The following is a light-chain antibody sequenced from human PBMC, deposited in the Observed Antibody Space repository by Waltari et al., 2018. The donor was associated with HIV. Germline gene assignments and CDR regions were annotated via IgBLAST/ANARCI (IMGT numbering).Light chain of an antibody. Sequence: IVMTQSPDSLAVSLGERAPINCKSSQTLLYSSNNKNYLTWYQQKPGQPPKVVIYWASTRESGVPDRFSGSGSGTDFTLTINSLQAEDVAVYYCQQYYSLPYTFGRGTKLEIK. CDR2: WAS. J-gene: IGKJ2*01. CDR3: QQYYSLPYT. V-gene: IGKV4-1*01. CDR1: QTLLYSSNNKNY.